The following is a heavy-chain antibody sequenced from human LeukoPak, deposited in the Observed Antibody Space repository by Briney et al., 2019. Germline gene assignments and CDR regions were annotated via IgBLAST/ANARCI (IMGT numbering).Heavy chain of an antibody. J-gene: IGHJ5*02. V-gene: IGHV2-5*01. Sequence: ESGPTLVKPTPTLTLTCTFSGFSLSTSGVGVGWIRQPPGKALEWLALIYWHDDKRYSPSLKSRLTITKDTSKNQVVLTMTNMDPVDTTTYYCARWDMASNWNQHDHKWFDPWGQGTLVTVSS. D-gene: IGHD1-20*01. CDR1: GFSLSTSGVG. CDR2: IYWHDDK. CDR3: ARWDMASNWNQHDHKWFDP.